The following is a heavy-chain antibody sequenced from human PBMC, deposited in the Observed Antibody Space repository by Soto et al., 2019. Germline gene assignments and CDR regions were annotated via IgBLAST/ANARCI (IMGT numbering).Heavy chain of an antibody. D-gene: IGHD5-18*01. CDR3: VSGRGYGHASVPYS. V-gene: IGHV3-30*03. CDR1: GFTFTSYG. CDR2: ISYDGGLQ. Sequence: QAHLVESGGGVVQPGRSLRLSCAASGFTFTSYGMHWVRQAPGTRLEWVAVISYDGGLQHYADSVKGRFTISRDNSKNTVLLQMNSLRAEDTAVYYCVSGRGYGHASVPYSWGQGTLVSVSS. J-gene: IGHJ4*02.